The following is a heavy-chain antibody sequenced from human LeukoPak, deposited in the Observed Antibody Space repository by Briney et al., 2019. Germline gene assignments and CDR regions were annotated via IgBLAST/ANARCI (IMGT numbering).Heavy chain of an antibody. CDR1: GFTFSSYW. V-gene: IGHV3-74*01. CDR2: INSDGSST. Sequence: GGSLRLSCAASGFTFSSYWMHWVRQAPGKGLVWVSRINSDGSSTSYADSVKGRFTISRDNAKNTLYLQMNSLRAEDTAVYYCARETLGVAGPDYWGQGTLVTVSS. CDR3: ARETLGVAGPDY. J-gene: IGHJ4*02. D-gene: IGHD6-19*01.